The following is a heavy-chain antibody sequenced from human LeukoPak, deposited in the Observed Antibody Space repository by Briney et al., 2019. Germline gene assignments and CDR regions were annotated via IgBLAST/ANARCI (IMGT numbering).Heavy chain of an antibody. Sequence: ASVKVSCKASGYTFTAYYMHWVRQAPGQGLEWMGWINPNSGDTNYAQKFQGRVTMTRDTSTSTVYMELSSLRSEDTAVYYCARGLLWYSSSWYDYWGQGTLVTVSS. CDR3: ARGLLWYSSSWYDY. D-gene: IGHD6-13*01. V-gene: IGHV1-2*02. CDR2: INPNSGDT. J-gene: IGHJ4*02. CDR1: GYTFTAYY.